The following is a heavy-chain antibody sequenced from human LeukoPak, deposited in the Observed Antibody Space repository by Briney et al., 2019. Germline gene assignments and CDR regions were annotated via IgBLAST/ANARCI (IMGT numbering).Heavy chain of an antibody. J-gene: IGHJ6*03. Sequence: SETLSLTCAVYGGSFSGYYWSWIRQPPGKGLEWIGEINHSGSTNYNPSLKSRVTISVDSSKTQFSLKLSSVTAADTAVYYCARRMVRGVIILYYYYMDVWGKGTTVTISS. V-gene: IGHV4-34*01. D-gene: IGHD3-10*01. CDR3: ARRMVRGVIILYYYYMDV. CDR2: INHSGST. CDR1: GGSFSGYY.